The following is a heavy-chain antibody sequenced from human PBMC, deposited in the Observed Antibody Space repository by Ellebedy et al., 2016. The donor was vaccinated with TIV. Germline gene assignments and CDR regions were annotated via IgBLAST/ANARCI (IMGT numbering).Heavy chain of an antibody. CDR1: GDSISSSNNYY. CDR3: ARRSTSGPYNWFDP. CDR2: VYYSASA. D-gene: IGHD6-19*01. J-gene: IGHJ5*02. Sequence: SETLSLTXTVSGDSISSSNNYYWGWIRQPPGKGLEWIGSVYYSASAHYNPSLRSRVTISVDTPKNQFSLKLSSVTAADTAVYYCARRSTSGPYNWFDPWGQGTLVTVSS. V-gene: IGHV4-39*07.